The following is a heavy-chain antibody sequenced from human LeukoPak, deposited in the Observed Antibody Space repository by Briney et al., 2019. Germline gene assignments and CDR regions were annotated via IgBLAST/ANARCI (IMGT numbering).Heavy chain of an antibody. CDR1: GGSISSSNW. CDR2: IYHSGST. D-gene: IGHD6-13*01. Sequence: SETLSLTCAVSGGSISSSNWWSWVRQPPGKGLEWIGEIYHSGSTNYNPSLKSRVTISVDKSKNQFSLKLSSVTAADTAVYYCARLGEYSSSWPFDYWGQGTLVTVSS. CDR3: ARLGEYSSSWPFDY. J-gene: IGHJ4*02. V-gene: IGHV4-4*02.